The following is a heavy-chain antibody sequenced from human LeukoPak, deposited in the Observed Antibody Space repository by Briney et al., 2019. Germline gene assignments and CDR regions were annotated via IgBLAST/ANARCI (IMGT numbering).Heavy chain of an antibody. Sequence: SETLSLTCTVSGGSISSCYWSWIRQPPGKGLEWIGYIYYSGSTNYNPSLKSRVTISVDTSKNQFSLKLSSVTAADTAVYYCARAYFDSQISGFDPWGQGTLVTVSS. J-gene: IGHJ5*02. CDR2: IYYSGST. D-gene: IGHD3-9*01. CDR1: GGSISSCY. V-gene: IGHV4-59*08. CDR3: ARAYFDSQISGFDP.